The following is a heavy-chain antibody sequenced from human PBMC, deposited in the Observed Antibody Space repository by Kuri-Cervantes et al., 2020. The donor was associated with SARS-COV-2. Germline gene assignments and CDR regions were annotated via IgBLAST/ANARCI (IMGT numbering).Heavy chain of an antibody. D-gene: IGHD3-22*01. J-gene: IGHJ3*02. CDR2: ISYDGSNK. V-gene: IGHV3-30*18. CDR3: AKDRTRNTYYYDSSGYYYGGFDAFDI. Sequence: LSLTCAASGFTFSSYGMHWVRQAPGKGLGWVAVISYDGSNKYYADSVKGRFTISRDNSKNTLYLQMSSLRAEDTAVYYCAKDRTRNTYYYDSSGYYYGGFDAFDIWGQGTMVTVSS. CDR1: GFTFSSYG.